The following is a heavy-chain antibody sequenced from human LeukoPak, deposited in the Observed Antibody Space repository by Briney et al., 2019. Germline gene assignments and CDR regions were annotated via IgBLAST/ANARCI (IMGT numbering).Heavy chain of an antibody. V-gene: IGHV1-69*04. CDR2: IIPILGIA. CDR1: GGTFSSYA. CDR3: ARVSGGTDDY. J-gene: IGHJ4*02. D-gene: IGHD4-23*01. Sequence: SVKVSCKASGGTFSSYAISWMRQAPEQGLEWMGRIIPILGIANYAQKFQGRVTITADKSTSTAYMELSSLRSEDTAVYYCARVSGGTDDYWGQRTLVTVSS.